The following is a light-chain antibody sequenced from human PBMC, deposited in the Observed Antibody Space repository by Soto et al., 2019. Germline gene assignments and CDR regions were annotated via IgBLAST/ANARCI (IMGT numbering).Light chain of an antibody. CDR3: QQYNNWPVT. Sequence: IGMTQSPATLSVSPGERATLSCRASQSVSSNLAWYQQKPGQAPRLLIYGASTRATGIPARFSGSGSGTEFTLTISSLQSEDFAVYYCQQYNNWPVTFGGRTKV. CDR2: GAS. CDR1: QSVSSN. V-gene: IGKV3-15*01. J-gene: IGKJ4*01.